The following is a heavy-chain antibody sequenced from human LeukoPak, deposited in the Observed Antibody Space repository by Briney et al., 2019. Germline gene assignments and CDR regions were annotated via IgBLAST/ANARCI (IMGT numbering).Heavy chain of an antibody. J-gene: IGHJ4*02. CDR3: ARGYSSSLRGEPGVDY. V-gene: IGHV1-46*01. CDR2: INPSGGST. Sequence: ASVKVSCKASGYTFTSYYMHWVRQAPGQGLEWMGIINPSGGSTSYAQKFQGRVTMTRDMSTSTVYMELSSLRSEDTAVYYCARGYSSSLRGEPGVDYWGQGTLVTVSS. CDR1: GYTFTSYY. D-gene: IGHD6-6*01.